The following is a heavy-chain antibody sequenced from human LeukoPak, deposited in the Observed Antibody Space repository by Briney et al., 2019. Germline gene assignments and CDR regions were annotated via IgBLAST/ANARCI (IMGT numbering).Heavy chain of an antibody. Sequence: SETLSLTCTVSGGSISSSSYYWGWIRQPPGKGLEWIGYIYYSGSTNYNPSLKSRVTISVDTSKNQFSLKLSSVTAADTAVYYCARRGPYYYGSGSYPWAFDIWGQGTMVTVSS. V-gene: IGHV4-61*05. J-gene: IGHJ3*02. CDR1: GGSISSSSYY. CDR2: IYYSGST. D-gene: IGHD3-10*01. CDR3: ARRGPYYYGSGSYPWAFDI.